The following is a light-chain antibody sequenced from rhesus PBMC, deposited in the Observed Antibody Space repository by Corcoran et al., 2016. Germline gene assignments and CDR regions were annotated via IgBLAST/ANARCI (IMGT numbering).Light chain of an antibody. J-gene: IGKJ4*01. Sequence: EIVMTQSPATLSLSPGERATLSCRASQSVSNKLAWYQQKPGQAPKLLIYVASSRATGIPDRFSGSGSGTDFTLTISGLEPEDVGVYYCQQAYPWPLTFGGGPKVELK. V-gene: IGKV3-42*01. CDR3: QQAYPWPLT. CDR2: VAS. CDR1: QSVSNK.